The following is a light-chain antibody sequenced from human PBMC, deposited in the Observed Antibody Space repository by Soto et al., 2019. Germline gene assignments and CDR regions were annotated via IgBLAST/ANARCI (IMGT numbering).Light chain of an antibody. V-gene: IGLV1-51*02. J-gene: IGLJ2*01. Sequence: QSVLKQPPSVSAAAGQKVTISCSGSSSNIGSDYVSWYQQLPGTAPKLLIYENNKRPSGIPDRFSGSKSGTSATLGITGLQTGDEADYYCAAWDKSLNGGVFGGGTKLTVL. CDR3: AAWDKSLNGGV. CDR2: ENN. CDR1: SSNIGSDY.